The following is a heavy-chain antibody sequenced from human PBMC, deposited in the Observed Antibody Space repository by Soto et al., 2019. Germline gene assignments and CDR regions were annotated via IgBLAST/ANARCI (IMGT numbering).Heavy chain of an antibody. CDR1: GASITSYY. D-gene: IGHD3-22*01. J-gene: IGHJ4*02. CDR2: ISYSGST. CDR3: ARVISLNYYDTRGCYFDY. V-gene: IGHV4-59*01. Sequence: SETLSLTCSVSGASITSYYWSWIRQPPGKGLEWIGYISYSGSTNYNPSLKSRVTISVDTSKSQFSLKLSSVTAADTAVYYCARVISLNYYDTRGCYFDYWGRGTLVSVSS.